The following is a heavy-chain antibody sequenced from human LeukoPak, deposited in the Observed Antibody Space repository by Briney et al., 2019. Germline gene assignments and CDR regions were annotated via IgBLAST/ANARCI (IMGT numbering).Heavy chain of an antibody. Sequence: ASVKVSCKVSGYTLTVLSMHWVRQAPGKGLEWMGGFDPEDGETIYAQKFQGRVTMTEDTSTDTAYMELSSLRSEDTAVYYCATDLMRLQFGRGSNWFDPWGQGTLVTVSS. V-gene: IGHV1-24*01. D-gene: IGHD4-11*01. J-gene: IGHJ5*02. CDR1: GYTLTVLS. CDR2: FDPEDGET. CDR3: ATDLMRLQFGRGSNWFDP.